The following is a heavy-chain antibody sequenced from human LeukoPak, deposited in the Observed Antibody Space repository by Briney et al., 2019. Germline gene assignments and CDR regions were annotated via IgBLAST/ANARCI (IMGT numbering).Heavy chain of an antibody. CDR3: AKRGEAYYYDSSGYNYDY. D-gene: IGHD3-22*01. CDR1: GFTFSSYG. V-gene: IGHV3-30*18. CDR2: ISYDGSNK. Sequence: PGGSLRLSCAASGFTFSSYGMHWVRQAPGKGLEWVAVISYDGSNKYYADSVKGRFTISRDNSKNTLYLQMNSLRAEDTAVYYCAKRGEAYYYDSSGYNYDYWGQGTLVTVSS. J-gene: IGHJ4*02.